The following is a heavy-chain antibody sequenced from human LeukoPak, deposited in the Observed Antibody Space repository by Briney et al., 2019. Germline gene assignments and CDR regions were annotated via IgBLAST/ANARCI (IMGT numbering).Heavy chain of an antibody. Sequence: VKPSETLSLTCTVSGGSISSYYWSWIRQPPGKGLEWIGYIYYSGSTNYNPSLKSRVTISVDTSKNQFSLKLNSVTAADTAVYYCAGGGDSGGYYYPMFDYWGQGTLVTVSS. CDR2: IYYSGST. J-gene: IGHJ4*02. V-gene: IGHV4-59*01. CDR3: AGGGDSGGYYYPMFDY. CDR1: GGSISSYY. D-gene: IGHD3-22*01.